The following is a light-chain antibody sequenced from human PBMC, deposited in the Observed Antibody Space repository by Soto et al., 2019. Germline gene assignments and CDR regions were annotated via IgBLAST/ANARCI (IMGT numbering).Light chain of an antibody. CDR2: EVS. V-gene: IGLV2-8*01. CDR1: SSDVGGYNY. Sequence: QSALTQPPSASGSPGQSVTISCTGTSSDVGGYNYVSWYQQHPGKAPKLMISEVSKRPSGVPDRFSGSQSGNTASLTVSGLQAEEAADYYCSSFAGNNNLVFGGGTKLTVL. CDR3: SSFAGNNNLV. J-gene: IGLJ2*01.